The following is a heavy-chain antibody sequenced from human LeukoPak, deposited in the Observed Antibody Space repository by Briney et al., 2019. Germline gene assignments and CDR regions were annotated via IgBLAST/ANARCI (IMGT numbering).Heavy chain of an antibody. V-gene: IGHV4-39*01. CDR1: GGSISSSSYY. D-gene: IGHD3-10*01. CDR2: IYCSGST. J-gene: IGHJ4*02. CDR3: ARLLVVRGVMD. Sequence: PSETLSLTCTVSGGSISSSSYYWGWIRQPPGKGLEWIGSIYCSGSTYYNPSLKSRVTISVDTSKNQFSLKLSSVTAADTAVYYCARLLVVRGVMDWGQGTLVTVSS.